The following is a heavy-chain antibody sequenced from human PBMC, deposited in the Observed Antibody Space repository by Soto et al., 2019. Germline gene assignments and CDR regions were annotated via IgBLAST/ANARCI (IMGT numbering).Heavy chain of an antibody. CDR1: GFTFTGSA. J-gene: IGHJ6*02. CDR3: AVGYSDYDFAVAGGYYYGMDV. Sequence: SVKVSCKASGFTFTGSAVQWVRQARGQRLEWIGWIVVGSGNTNYAQKFQERVTITRDMSTSTAYMELSSLRSEDTAVYYCAVGYSDYDFAVAGGYYYGMDVWGQGTTVTVSS. V-gene: IGHV1-58*01. CDR2: IVVGSGNT. D-gene: IGHD5-12*01.